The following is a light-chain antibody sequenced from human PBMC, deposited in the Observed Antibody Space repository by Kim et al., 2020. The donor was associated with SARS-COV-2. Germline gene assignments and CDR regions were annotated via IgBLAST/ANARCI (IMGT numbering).Light chain of an antibody. J-gene: IGKJ3*01. V-gene: IGKV3-11*01. CDR2: DAS. Sequence: EIVLTQSPATLSLSPGERATLSCRASQSVSSSLAWFQQKPGQTPRLLIYDASNRATGIPARFSGSGSGTDFTLTISSLEPEDFAVYYCQQSSNSFTFGPGTKVDIK. CDR1: QSVSSS. CDR3: QQSSNSFT.